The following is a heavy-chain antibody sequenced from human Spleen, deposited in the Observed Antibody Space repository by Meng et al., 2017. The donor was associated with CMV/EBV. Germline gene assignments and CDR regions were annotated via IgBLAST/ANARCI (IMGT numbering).Heavy chain of an antibody. CDR3: ARGPHAISSNYYYGMDV. Sequence: GASLKISCAASGFTFSSYWMSWVRQAPGKGLEWVANIKQDGSEKYCVDSVKGRFTISRDNAKNSLYLQMNSLRAEDTAVYYCARGPHAISSNYYYGMDVWGQGTTVTVSS. CDR2: IKQDGSEK. CDR1: GFTFSSYW. J-gene: IGHJ6*02. V-gene: IGHV3-7*01. D-gene: IGHD2-21*01.